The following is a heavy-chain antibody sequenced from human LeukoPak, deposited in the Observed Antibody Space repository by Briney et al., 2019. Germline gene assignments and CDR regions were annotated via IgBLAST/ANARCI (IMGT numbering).Heavy chain of an antibody. Sequence: PSETLSLTCTVSGGSISSYYWSLIRQPPGKGLEWIGYIYYSGSTNYNPSLKSRVTISVDTSKNQFSLKLSSVTAADTAVYYCARDLSAPYYYYYMDVWGKGTTVTVSS. J-gene: IGHJ6*03. CDR3: ARDLSAPYYYYYMDV. CDR1: GGSISSYY. CDR2: IYYSGST. V-gene: IGHV4-59*01.